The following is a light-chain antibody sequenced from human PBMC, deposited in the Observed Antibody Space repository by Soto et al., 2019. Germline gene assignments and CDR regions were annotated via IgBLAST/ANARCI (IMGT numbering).Light chain of an antibody. J-gene: IGKJ1*01. CDR3: QHYNNHSPGT. CDR2: IAS. CDR1: QSISTW. Sequence: DIQMTQSPSSLSASVGDRVTITCRASQSISTWLAWYQQKPGKAPKLLIYIASSLESGVPSRFSGSGSGTEFTLTISSLQTADFATYYCQHYNNHSPGTFGQGTKVEIK. V-gene: IGKV1-5*03.